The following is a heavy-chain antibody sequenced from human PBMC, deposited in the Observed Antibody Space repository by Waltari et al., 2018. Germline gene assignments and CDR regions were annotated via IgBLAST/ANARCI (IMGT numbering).Heavy chain of an antibody. J-gene: IGHJ4*02. D-gene: IGHD3-10*01. V-gene: IGHV1-24*01. Sequence: QVQPVQSGAEVKKPGASVKVSCKVSGYTLTELSMHWVRQAPGKGHEWKGGFDPEDGETIYAQKFQGRVTMTEDTSTDTAYMELSSLRSEDMAVYYCATGGITMVRGDTFDYWGQGTLVTVSS. CDR1: GYTLTELS. CDR3: ATGGITMVRGDTFDY. CDR2: FDPEDGET.